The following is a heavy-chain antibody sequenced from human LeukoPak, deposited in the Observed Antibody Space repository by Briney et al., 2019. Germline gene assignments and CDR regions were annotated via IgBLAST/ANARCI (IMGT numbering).Heavy chain of an antibody. J-gene: IGHJ2*01. CDR2: ISYDGSNK. Sequence: GGSLRLSCAASGFTFSSYAMHWVRQAPGKGLEWVAVISYDGSNKYYADSVKGRFTISRDNSKNTLYLQMNSLRAEDTAVYYCARAIAAAGWCFDLWGRGTLVTVSS. V-gene: IGHV3-30-3*01. D-gene: IGHD6-13*01. CDR1: GFTFSSYA. CDR3: ARAIAAAGWCFDL.